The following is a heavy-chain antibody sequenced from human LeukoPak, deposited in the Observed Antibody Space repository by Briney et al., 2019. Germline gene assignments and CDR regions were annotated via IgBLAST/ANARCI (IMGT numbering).Heavy chain of an antibody. J-gene: IGHJ5*02. CDR1: GGSISGYF. CDR2: IYNGGST. CDR3: AREGYYDILTGYYHNWFDP. Sequence: SETLSLTCTVSGGSISGYFWSWIRQPPGKGLEWIGYIYNGGSTNYNPSLESRVTMSVDTSKNQFSLKLASVTAADTAVYYCAREGYYDILTGYYHNWFDPWGQGTLVTVSS. V-gene: IGHV4-59*01. D-gene: IGHD3-9*01.